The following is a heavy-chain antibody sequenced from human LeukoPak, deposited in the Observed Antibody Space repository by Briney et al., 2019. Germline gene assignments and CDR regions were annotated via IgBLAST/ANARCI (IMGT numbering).Heavy chain of an antibody. CDR3: AKRGITIFGVVIAEDAFDI. Sequence: ASVKVSCKASGGTFSSYTISWVRQAPGQGLEWMGWISAYNGNTNYAQKLQGRVTMTTDTSTSTAYMELRSLRSDDTAVYYCAKRGITIFGVVIAEDAFDIWGQGTMVTVSS. V-gene: IGHV1-18*01. CDR1: GGTFSSYT. CDR2: ISAYNGNT. D-gene: IGHD3-3*01. J-gene: IGHJ3*02.